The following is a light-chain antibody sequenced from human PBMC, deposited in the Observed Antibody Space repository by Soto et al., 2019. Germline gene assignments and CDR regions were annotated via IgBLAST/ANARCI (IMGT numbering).Light chain of an antibody. CDR1: QSVSSN. CDR3: QQRADWPIT. V-gene: IGKV3-11*01. J-gene: IGKJ5*01. CDR2: DAS. Sequence: EIVMTQSPDTLSVSPGERATLSCRASQSVSSNLAWYQQKPGQAPRLLIYDASTRAPGFPARFSGSGSGTDFTLTISSLEPDDFAVYYCQQRADWPITFGQGTRLEI.